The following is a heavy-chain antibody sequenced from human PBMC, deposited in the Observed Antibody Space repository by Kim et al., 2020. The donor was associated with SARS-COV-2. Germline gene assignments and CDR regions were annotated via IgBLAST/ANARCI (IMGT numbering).Heavy chain of an antibody. Sequence: GGSLRLSCAASGFTFSDAWMSWVRQAPGKGLEWVGRIRSTTDGGTTDYAVPVKGRFTISRDDSKITQYLEMSSLKTEDTAVYYCTTALRWEADRWFGNYWGQGTLVTVSS. V-gene: IGHV3-15*01. CDR1: GFTFSDAW. CDR3: TTALRWEADRWFGNY. J-gene: IGHJ4*02. D-gene: IGHD3-16*01. CDR2: IRSTTDGGTT.